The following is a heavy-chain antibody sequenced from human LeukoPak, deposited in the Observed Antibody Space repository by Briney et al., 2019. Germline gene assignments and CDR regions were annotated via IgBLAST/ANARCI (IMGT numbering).Heavy chain of an antibody. V-gene: IGHV1-2*02. J-gene: IGHJ4*02. D-gene: IGHD1-26*01. CDR2: INPNSGGT. Sequence: ASVKVSCKASGYTFTDYYMHWVRQAPGQGLEWMGWINPNSGGTKFAQKFQGRVTMTRDTSISTAYMELSRLRSDDTAVYYCARVYPPVGAIVRRRGDYFDYWGQGTLVTVSS. CDR1: GYTFTDYY. CDR3: ARVYPPVGAIVRRRGDYFDY.